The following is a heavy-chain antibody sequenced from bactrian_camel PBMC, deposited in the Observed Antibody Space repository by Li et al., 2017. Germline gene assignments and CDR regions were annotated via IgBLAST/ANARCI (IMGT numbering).Heavy chain of an antibody. CDR1: GYSYNDYNSAF. CDR3: ATLSGIDYPAHFVY. J-gene: IGHJ4*01. CDR2: IDDWGIT. D-gene: IGHD4*01. Sequence: QVQLVESGRDSAQAGGSLRLSCLASGYSYNDYNSAFMAWFRQVQGKEREAVARIDDWGITTYADSVKGRFTISKDNAKRSLYLQMNSLKSEDTALYYCATLSGIDYPAHFVYWGQGTQVTVS. V-gene: IGHV3-2*01.